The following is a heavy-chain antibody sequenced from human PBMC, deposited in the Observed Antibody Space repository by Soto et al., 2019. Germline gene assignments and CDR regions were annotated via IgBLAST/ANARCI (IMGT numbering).Heavy chain of an antibody. CDR1: GGSISSGGYS. D-gene: IGHD5-18*01. CDR2: IYHSGST. J-gene: IGHJ3*02. Sequence: QLQLQESGSGLVKPSQTLSLTCAVSGGSISSGGYSWSWIRQPPGKGLEWIGYIYHSGSTYYNPSLKSRVTISVDRSKNQFSLKLSSVTAADTAVYYCARGSDTAMVTSAFDIWGQGTMVTVSS. CDR3: ARGSDTAMVTSAFDI. V-gene: IGHV4-30-2*01.